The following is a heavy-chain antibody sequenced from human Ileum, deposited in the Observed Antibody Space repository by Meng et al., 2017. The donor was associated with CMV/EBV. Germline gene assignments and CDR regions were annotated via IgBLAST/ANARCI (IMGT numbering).Heavy chain of an antibody. V-gene: IGHV4-4*07. CDR3: ARDRFDP. J-gene: IGHJ5*02. Sequence: QVQLQESGLGLVKPSETLSLTCTVSGASLNDYYWSWIRQPAGKGLEWIGRIFATGTTNYNPSLKSRVTMSVDTSKNQFSLKLTSVTAADTAVYFCARDRFDPWGQGALVTVS. CDR2: IFATGTT. CDR1: GASLNDYY.